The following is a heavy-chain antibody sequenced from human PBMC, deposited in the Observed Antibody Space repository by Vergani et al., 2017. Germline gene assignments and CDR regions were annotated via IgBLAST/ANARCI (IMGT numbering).Heavy chain of an antibody. V-gene: IGHV1-3*01. CDR2: INAGNGNT. CDR3: ARDKGSSSHFGY. CDR1: GYTFTSYA. D-gene: IGHD6-13*01. Sequence: QVQLVQSGAEVKKPGASVKVSCKASGYTFTSYAMHWVRQAPGQRLEWMGWINAGNGNTKYSQKFQGRGTITRDTSASTAYMELSSLRSEDTAVYYCARDKGSSSHFGYWGQGTLVTVSS. J-gene: IGHJ4*02.